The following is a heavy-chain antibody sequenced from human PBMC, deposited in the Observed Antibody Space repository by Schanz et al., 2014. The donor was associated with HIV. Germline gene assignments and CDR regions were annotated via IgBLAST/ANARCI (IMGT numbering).Heavy chain of an antibody. CDR1: GFSFDDYA. V-gene: IGHV3-9*01. Sequence: VQLVESGGGLVQPGRSLRLSCAASGFSFDDYAMHWVRQAPGKGLEWVSGISWNSGSIGYADSVKGRFTISRDNAKNSLYLQMSSLRVEDTAVYYCTRSFNRGSRAFDAFDIWGQGTMVTVSS. J-gene: IGHJ3*02. CDR3: TRSFNRGSRAFDAFDI. D-gene: IGHD3-10*01. CDR2: ISWNSGSI.